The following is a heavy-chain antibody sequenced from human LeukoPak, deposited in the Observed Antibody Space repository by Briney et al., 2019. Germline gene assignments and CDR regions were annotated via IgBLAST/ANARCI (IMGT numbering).Heavy chain of an antibody. CDR1: GFTVSSNC. Sequence: GGSLRLSCAASGFTVSSNCMSWFRQAPGKGLEWVSVIYNSGGTYYADSVKGRFTISRDNSKNTLYLQMNSLRAEDTAVYYCARDVRYCSGGSCSSWGPGTLVTVSS. CDR3: ARDVRYCSGGSCSS. V-gene: IGHV3-53*01. CDR2: IYNSGGT. D-gene: IGHD2-15*01. J-gene: IGHJ4*02.